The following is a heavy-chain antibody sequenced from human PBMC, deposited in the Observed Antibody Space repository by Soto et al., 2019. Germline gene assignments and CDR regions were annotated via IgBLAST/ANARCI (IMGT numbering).Heavy chain of an antibody. CDR3: AHRPLPYSHYFDY. Sequence: GLDLEWLALIYWDDDKRYSPSLESRVTITKDTSKNQVVLTLTNLDPVDTATYYCAHRPLPYSHYFDYWGQGALVTVSS. V-gene: IGHV2-5*02. J-gene: IGHJ4*02. D-gene: IGHD4-4*01. CDR2: IYWDDDK.